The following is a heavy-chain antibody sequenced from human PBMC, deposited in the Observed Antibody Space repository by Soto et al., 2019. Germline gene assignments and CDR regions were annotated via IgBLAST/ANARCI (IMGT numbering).Heavy chain of an antibody. Sequence: PSETLSLTCAVYGGSFSGYYWSWIRQPPGKGLEWIGEINHSGSTNYNPSLKSRVTISVDTSKNQFSLKLSSVTAADTAVYYCARGFVDTDMYDYYYYGMDVWGQGTTVT. J-gene: IGHJ6*02. V-gene: IGHV4-34*01. D-gene: IGHD5-18*01. CDR3: ARGFVDTDMYDYYYYGMDV. CDR2: INHSGST. CDR1: GGSFSGYY.